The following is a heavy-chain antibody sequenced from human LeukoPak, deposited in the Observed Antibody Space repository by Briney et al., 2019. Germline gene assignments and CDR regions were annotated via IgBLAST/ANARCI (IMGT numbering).Heavy chain of an antibody. Sequence: GASVKVSCKASGYTFTSYGISWVRQAPGQGLEWMGWISAYNGNTNYAQKLQGRVTMTRNTSISTAYMELSGLRSDDTAVYYCARGGERANFYGLGSSPNWFDPWGQGTLVTVSS. V-gene: IGHV1-18*01. CDR2: ISAYNGNT. J-gene: IGHJ5*02. CDR3: ARGGERANFYGLGSSPNWFDP. D-gene: IGHD3-10*01. CDR1: GYTFTSYG.